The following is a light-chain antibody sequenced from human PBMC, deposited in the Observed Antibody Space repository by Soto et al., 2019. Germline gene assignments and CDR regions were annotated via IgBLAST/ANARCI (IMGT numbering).Light chain of an antibody. J-gene: IGKJ5*01. V-gene: IGKV3-20*01. Sequence: VLTQSPGTLSLSPGKRPTLSCRASQSVHSSYISWYQQRRGQAPRLLIYGASHRATRIPDRFSGSGAGTDFTLTISRLEPEAFDVYYCQQHRSPPPFTFGQGTRREIK. CDR1: QSVHSSY. CDR3: QQHRSPPPFT. CDR2: GAS.